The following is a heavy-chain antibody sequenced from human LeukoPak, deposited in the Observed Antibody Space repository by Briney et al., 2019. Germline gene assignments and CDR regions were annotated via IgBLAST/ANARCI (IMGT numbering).Heavy chain of an antibody. D-gene: IGHD6-13*01. J-gene: IGHJ2*01. CDR1: GGSISSGGYS. CDR3: ARVHLEQLEGWYFDL. CDR2: IYHSGST. V-gene: IGHV4-30-2*01. Sequence: SETLSLTCAVSGGSISSGGYSWSWLRQPPGMGLEWIGYIYHSGSTYYNPSLKSRVTISVDRSKNQFSLKLSSVTAADTAVYYCARVHLEQLEGWYFDLWGRGTLVTVSS.